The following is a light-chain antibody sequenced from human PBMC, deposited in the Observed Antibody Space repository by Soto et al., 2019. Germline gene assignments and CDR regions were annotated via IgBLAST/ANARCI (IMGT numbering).Light chain of an antibody. CDR2: GAS. CDR1: QSVSSR. CDR3: QQYGSSWWT. V-gene: IGKV3-20*01. J-gene: IGKJ1*01. Sequence: EIVLTQSPGTLSLSPGERATLSCRASQSVSSRLAWYQKKPGQAPRLLIYGASSRATGIPDRFSGSGSGTDFTLTISRLEPEDFAVYYCQQYGSSWWTFGQGTKVDIK.